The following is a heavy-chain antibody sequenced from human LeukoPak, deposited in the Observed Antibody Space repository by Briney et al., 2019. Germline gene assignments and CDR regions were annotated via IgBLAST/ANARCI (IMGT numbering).Heavy chain of an antibody. J-gene: IGHJ4*02. CDR1: GYTFTIYG. V-gene: IGHV1-18*01. CDR3: ARVPGLRLGELSFDY. CDR2: ISAYNGNT. D-gene: IGHD3-16*02. Sequence: ASVTVSCKASGYTFTIYGISWVRQAPGQGLEWMGWISAYNGNTNYAQKLQCRVTMTTDTSTSTAYMELRSLRSDDTAVYYCARVPGLRLGELSFDYWGQGTLVTVSS.